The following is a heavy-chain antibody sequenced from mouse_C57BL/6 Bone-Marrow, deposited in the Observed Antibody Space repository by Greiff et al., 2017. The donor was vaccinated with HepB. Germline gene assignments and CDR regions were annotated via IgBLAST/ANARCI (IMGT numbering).Heavy chain of an antibody. CDR1: GYTFTSYW. Sequence: QVQLQQPGAELVKPGASVKMSCKASGYTFTSYWITWVKQRPGQGLAWIGDIYPGSGSTNYNEKFKSKATLTVDTSSSTAYMQLSSLTSEDSAVYYCARSNRITTVVDWYFDVWGTGTTVTVSS. D-gene: IGHD1-1*01. CDR3: ARSNRITTVVDWYFDV. CDR2: IYPGSGST. J-gene: IGHJ1*03. V-gene: IGHV1-55*01.